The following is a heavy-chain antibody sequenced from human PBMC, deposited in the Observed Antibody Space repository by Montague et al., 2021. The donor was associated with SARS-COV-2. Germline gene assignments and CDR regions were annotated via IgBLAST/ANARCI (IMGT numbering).Heavy chain of an antibody. J-gene: IGHJ5*02. D-gene: IGHD4/OR15-4a*01. CDR1: GGSISSGCYY. Sequence: TLSLTCSVSGGSISSGCYYWSWIRQRPGKGLEWIGYIYYSGSTYYNPSLKSRVTISVDTSKNQFSLKLSSVTAADTAVYYCARATRSFEVLNWFDPWGQGTMVTVSS. CDR3: ARATRSFEVLNWFDP. V-gene: IGHV4-31*03. CDR2: IYYSGST.